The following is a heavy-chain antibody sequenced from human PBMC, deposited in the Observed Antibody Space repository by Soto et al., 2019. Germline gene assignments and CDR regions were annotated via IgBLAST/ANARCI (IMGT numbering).Heavy chain of an antibody. J-gene: IGHJ4*02. Sequence: EVQLLESGGGFVQPGGSLRLSCAASGITFSNYAMSWVRQAPGKGQEWGSVISGSGDSTYYAESVKGRFSISRDNSKNTLHLQMNSLGAEDTAVYYCATRNYYDSSGYYYWYYFDFWGQGTLVTVSS. CDR1: GITFSNYA. D-gene: IGHD3-22*01. V-gene: IGHV3-23*01. CDR3: ATRNYYDSSGYYYWYYFDF. CDR2: ISGSGDST.